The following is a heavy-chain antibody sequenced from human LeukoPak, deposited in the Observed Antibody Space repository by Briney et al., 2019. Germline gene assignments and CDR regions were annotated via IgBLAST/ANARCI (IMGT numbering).Heavy chain of an antibody. CDR2: ISGNDGGTT. CDR3: AKSRVATGTFYSDY. Sequence: GGSLRLSCAASGFTFSSYSMSWVRQAPGKGLEWVSGISGNDGGTTYYADSVKGRFSISRDDSKNTLYLQMNSLRVEDTAIYYCAKSRVATGTFYSDYWGQGTLVTVSS. J-gene: IGHJ4*02. CDR1: GFTFSSYS. V-gene: IGHV3-23*01. D-gene: IGHD6-13*01.